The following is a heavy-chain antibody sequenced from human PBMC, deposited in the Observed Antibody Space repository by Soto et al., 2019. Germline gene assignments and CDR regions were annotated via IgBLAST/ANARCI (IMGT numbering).Heavy chain of an antibody. V-gene: IGHV2-26*01. J-gene: IGHJ6*02. Sequence: QVTLKESGPVLVKPTETLTLTCTVSGFSLSNARMGVSWIRQPPGKALEWVAHIFSNDEKSYSTSLKSRLTISKDTSKSQVVLTMTDMDPVDTATYYCARIRAYCSVGSCYSDYYYGMDVWGQGTTATVSS. D-gene: IGHD2-15*01. CDR1: GFSLSNARMG. CDR3: ARIRAYCSVGSCYSDYYYGMDV. CDR2: IFSNDEK.